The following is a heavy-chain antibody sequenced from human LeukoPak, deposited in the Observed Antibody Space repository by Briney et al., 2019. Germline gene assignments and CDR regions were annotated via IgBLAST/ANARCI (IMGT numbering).Heavy chain of an antibody. D-gene: IGHD2-15*01. CDR1: GFIFSHNW. V-gene: IGHV3-7*02. Sequence: GGSLRLSCAASGFIFSHNWMSWVRQVPGKGLEWVANLKPDGSDKYYVDSVKARFTISRDNAKNSLYLQMDSLRAEDTAVYYCAAELQWSFSYWGQGSLVTVSS. CDR2: LKPDGSDK. CDR3: AAELQWSFSY. J-gene: IGHJ4*02.